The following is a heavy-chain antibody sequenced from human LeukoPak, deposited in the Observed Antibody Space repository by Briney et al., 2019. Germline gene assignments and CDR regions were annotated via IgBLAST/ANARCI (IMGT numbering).Heavy chain of an antibody. V-gene: IGHV4-59*01. J-gene: IGHJ3*02. D-gene: IGHD3-9*01. Sequence: SETLSLTCTVSGGSMKSFYWNWIRQSPGKGLEWIGYMSHSGSTNYNPSLGTRVSMSVDTSKNHFSLKLSSVTAADTAVYYCARMAWYYDVLTGYSNSTSFDIWGHGTMVTVSS. CDR3: ARMAWYYDVLTGYSNSTSFDI. CDR1: GGSMKSFY. CDR2: MSHSGST.